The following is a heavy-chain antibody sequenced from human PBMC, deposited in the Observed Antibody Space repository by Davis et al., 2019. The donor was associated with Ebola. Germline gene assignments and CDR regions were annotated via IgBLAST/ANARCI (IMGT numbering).Heavy chain of an antibody. CDR3: ARGDYDFWSGYYTVGY. CDR1: GFTFSSYS. V-gene: IGHV3-21*01. Sequence: PGGSLRLSCAASGFTFSSYSMNWVRQAPGKGLEWVSSISSSSSYIYYADSVKGRFTISRDNAKNSLYLQMNSLRAEDTAVYYCARGDYDFWSGYYTVGYWGQGTLVTVSS. D-gene: IGHD3-3*01. CDR2: ISSSSSYI. J-gene: IGHJ4*02.